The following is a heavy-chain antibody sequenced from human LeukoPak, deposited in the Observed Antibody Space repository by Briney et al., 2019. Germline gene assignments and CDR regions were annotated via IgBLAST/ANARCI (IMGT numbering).Heavy chain of an antibody. CDR1: GFTFSNYA. Sequence: PGGSLRLSCAASGFTFSNYAMHWVRQVPGQGLEWVAIISNDGSDERSADSVKGRFTISRDNSKNTLYLQMNSLRADDTAVYYCARPTPGEFSFLIDYWGQGTLVTVSS. J-gene: IGHJ4*02. CDR2: ISNDGSDE. CDR3: ARPTPGEFSFLIDY. V-gene: IGHV3-30*01. D-gene: IGHD3-16*02.